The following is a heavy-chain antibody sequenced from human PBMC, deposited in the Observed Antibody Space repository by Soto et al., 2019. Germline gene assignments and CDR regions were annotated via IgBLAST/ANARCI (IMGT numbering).Heavy chain of an antibody. V-gene: IGHV1-69*06. Sequence: SVKVSCKASGGTFSSYAISCVRQAPGQGLEWMGGIIPIFGTANYAQKFQGRVTITADKSTSTAYMELNSLRSEDTAVYYCVRDSPIGSTYSGYDGIDYWGQGTLVTVSS. CDR1: GGTFSSYA. CDR3: VRDSPIGSTYSGYDGIDY. J-gene: IGHJ4*02. CDR2: IIPIFGTA. D-gene: IGHD5-12*01.